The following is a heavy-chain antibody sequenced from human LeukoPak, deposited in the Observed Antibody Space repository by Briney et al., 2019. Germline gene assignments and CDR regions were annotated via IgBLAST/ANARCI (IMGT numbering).Heavy chain of an antibody. J-gene: IGHJ4*02. D-gene: IGHD5-12*01. Sequence: ESGPTLVKPTQTLTLTCTFSGFSLTTSGVGVGWIRQPPGKAPEWLAPIYWDDDKRYSPSVKSRLTITKDTSKSQVVLTMTNMAPVDTATFYCAHIVYSGYDSYFAYWGQGTLVTVSS. CDR1: GFSLTTSGVG. CDR2: IYWDDDK. V-gene: IGHV2-5*02. CDR3: AHIVYSGYDSYFAY.